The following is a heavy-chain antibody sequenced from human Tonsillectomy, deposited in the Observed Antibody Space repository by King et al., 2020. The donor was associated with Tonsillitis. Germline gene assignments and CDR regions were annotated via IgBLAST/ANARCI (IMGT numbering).Heavy chain of an antibody. Sequence: VQLVESGGGVVQPGRSLRLSCAASGFTFSNYAMHWVRQAPGKGLEWVAVISYDGSNKYYADFVKGRFTISRDNSKNTLYLQMNSLRAEDTAVYYCARGGEYSSVWVGPLDYWGQGTLVTVSS. CDR1: GFTFSNYA. V-gene: IGHV3-30-3*01. CDR3: ARGGEYSSVWVGPLDY. J-gene: IGHJ4*02. CDR2: ISYDGSNK. D-gene: IGHD6-19*01.